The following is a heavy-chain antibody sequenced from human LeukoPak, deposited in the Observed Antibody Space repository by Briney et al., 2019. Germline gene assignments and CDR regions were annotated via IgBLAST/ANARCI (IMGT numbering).Heavy chain of an antibody. V-gene: IGHV5-51*01. D-gene: IGHD3-22*01. CDR1: GYSFTSYW. J-gene: IGHJ4*02. CDR3: ARRLTYDSRAYYCLDY. Sequence: GESLKISCQCSGYSFTSYWIGWVRQMPGKGLEWMGIIFPGDSDTRYSPSFQGQVTISADKSISTAYLQWSSLKASDTAMYYCARRLTYDSRAYYCLDYWGQGTLVTVSS. CDR2: IFPGDSDT.